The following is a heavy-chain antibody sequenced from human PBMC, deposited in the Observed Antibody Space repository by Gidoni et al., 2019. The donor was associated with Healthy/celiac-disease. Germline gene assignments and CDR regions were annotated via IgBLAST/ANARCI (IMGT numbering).Heavy chain of an antibody. V-gene: IGHV3-64D*06. CDR3: VNTKAVAGLKAGFDY. D-gene: IGHD6-19*01. CDR2: ISSNGGST. Sequence: EVQLVESGGGLVQPGGSRRLSCSASGFPFRSHAMHWVRQAPGKGLEYVSAISSNGGSTYYADSVKCRFTISRDNSKNTLYLQMSSLRAEDTAVYYCVNTKAVAGLKAGFDYWGQGTLVTVSS. CDR1: GFPFRSHA. J-gene: IGHJ4*02.